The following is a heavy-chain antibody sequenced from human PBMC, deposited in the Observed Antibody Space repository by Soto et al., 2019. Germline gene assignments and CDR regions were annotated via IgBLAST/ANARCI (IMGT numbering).Heavy chain of an antibody. J-gene: IGHJ6*02. CDR1: GYTFTNYA. CDR3: ASSPITMVRGIDYGMDA. D-gene: IGHD3-10*01. V-gene: IGHV1-18*01. Sequence: ASGKVSCKASGYTFTNYAINWERQAPGQGLEWMGWISAYNGNPNYAQKLQDRVTMTTDTSTSTVYVEMRSMRSDDTAVYYCASSPITMVRGIDYGMDAWGQGTTVAVS. CDR2: ISAYNGNP.